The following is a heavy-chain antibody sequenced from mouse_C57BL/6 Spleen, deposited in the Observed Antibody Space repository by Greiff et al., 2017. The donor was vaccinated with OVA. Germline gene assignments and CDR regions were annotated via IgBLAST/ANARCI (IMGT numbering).Heavy chain of an antibody. Sequence: VKVVESGPGLVQPSQSLSITCTVSGFSLTSYGVHWVRQSPGKGLEWLGVIWSGGSTGYNAAFISRLSISKDNYRSQVFYKMNSLQAGDTAIYYCASIPYWGQGTLVTVSA. J-gene: IGHJ3*01. V-gene: IGHV2-2*01. CDR1: GFSLTSYG. CDR2: IWSGGST. CDR3: ASIPY.